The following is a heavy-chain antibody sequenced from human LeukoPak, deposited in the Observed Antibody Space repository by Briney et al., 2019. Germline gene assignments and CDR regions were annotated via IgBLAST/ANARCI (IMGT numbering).Heavy chain of an antibody. CDR3: ARGPYYYDSKTFDY. CDR2: IYYSGST. J-gene: IGHJ4*02. V-gene: IGHV4-31*03. CDR1: GGSVSSGGYY. D-gene: IGHD3-22*01. Sequence: NPSETLSLTCTVSGGSVSSGGYYWSWIRQHPGKGLEWIGYIYYSGSTHYNPSLKSRFRISVDTSKNQFSLKLSSVTAADTAVYYCARGPYYYDSKTFDYWGQGTLVTVSS.